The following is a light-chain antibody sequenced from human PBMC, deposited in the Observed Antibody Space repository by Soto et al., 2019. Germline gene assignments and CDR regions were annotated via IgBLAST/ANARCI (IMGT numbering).Light chain of an antibody. V-gene: IGKV3-11*01. Sequence: EILITQSPATLSVSSGERVTLSCRASQNIHNHLSWFLQKPGQAPRLLMYDAINRAAGIPASFSGSGSGTDFTLTISSLQPEDFAVYYCQQRSNWPPRITFGQGTRLEI. CDR3: QQRSNWPPRIT. J-gene: IGKJ5*01. CDR2: DAI. CDR1: QNIHNH.